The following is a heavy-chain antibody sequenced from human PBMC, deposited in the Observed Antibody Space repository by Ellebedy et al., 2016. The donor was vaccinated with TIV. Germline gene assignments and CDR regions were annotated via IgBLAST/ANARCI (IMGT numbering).Heavy chain of an antibody. V-gene: IGHV1-2*02. D-gene: IGHD2-8*01. Sequence: ASVKVSXKASGYTFTDYYMHWVRQAPGQGLEWMGWINPNSGGTNYAQKFQGRVTMTRDTSISTAYMELSRLRSDDTAVYYCARSNRRCTNGVCPNWFDPWGQGTLVTVSS. CDR2: INPNSGGT. CDR3: ARSNRRCTNGVCPNWFDP. CDR1: GYTFTDYY. J-gene: IGHJ5*02.